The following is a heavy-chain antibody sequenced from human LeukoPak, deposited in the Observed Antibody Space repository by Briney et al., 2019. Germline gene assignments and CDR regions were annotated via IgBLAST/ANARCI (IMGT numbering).Heavy chain of an antibody. CDR1: GGSISSFC. D-gene: IGHD1-26*01. CDR2: IYYSGNT. Sequence: SETLSLTCTVSGGSISSFCWSWIRQPPGKGLEWIGYIYYSGNTNYNPSLKNRVTISVDTSKNQFSLKLSSVTAADTAVYYCARGYSGSYGRFDYWGQGTLATVPS. V-gene: IGHV4-59*01. J-gene: IGHJ4*02. CDR3: ARGYSGSYGRFDY.